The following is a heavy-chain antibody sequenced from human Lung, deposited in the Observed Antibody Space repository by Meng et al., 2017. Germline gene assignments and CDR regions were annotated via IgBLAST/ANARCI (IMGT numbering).Heavy chain of an antibody. CDR2: ISSNSYYI. V-gene: IGHV3-21*01. D-gene: IGHD5-18*01. CDR1: GFTFSSYS. CDR3: ARGDTSMLDY. Sequence: GQRGGSGGGLVKPGESLRLSWAAFGFTFSSYSMNWVRQAPGKGLEWVSYISSNSYYIYYAGSVKGRFTISRDNAKNSVYLQMNSLRAEDTAVYYCARGDTSMLDYWGQGTLVTVSS. J-gene: IGHJ4*02.